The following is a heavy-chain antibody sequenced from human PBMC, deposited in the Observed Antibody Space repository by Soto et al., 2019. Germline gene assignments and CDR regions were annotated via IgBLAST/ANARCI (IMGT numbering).Heavy chain of an antibody. CDR1: GGSFSGYY. CDR2: INHSGST. CDR3: ARETIPVDGTRWFEP. D-gene: IGHD6-19*01. V-gene: IGHV4-34*01. Sequence: SETLSLTCAVYGGSFSGYYWSWIRQPPGKGLEWIGEINHSGSTNYNPSLKSRVTISVDTSKNQFSLKLTSLTAADTAVYYCARETIPVDGTRWFEPWGKGSLVT. J-gene: IGHJ5*02.